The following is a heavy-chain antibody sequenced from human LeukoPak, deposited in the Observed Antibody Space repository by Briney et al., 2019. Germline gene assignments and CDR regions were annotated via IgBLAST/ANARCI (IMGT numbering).Heavy chain of an antibody. V-gene: IGHV4-30-2*01. CDR1: GGSISSGGYS. D-gene: IGHD1-14*01. Sequence: SETLSLTCAVSGGSISSGGYSWSWIRQPPGKGLEWIGYIYHSGSTYYNPSLKSRVTISVDRSKNQFSLKLSSVTAADTAVYYCARVVFNHLYFDYWGQGTLVTVSS. CDR3: ARVVFNHLYFDY. CDR2: IYHSGST. J-gene: IGHJ4*02.